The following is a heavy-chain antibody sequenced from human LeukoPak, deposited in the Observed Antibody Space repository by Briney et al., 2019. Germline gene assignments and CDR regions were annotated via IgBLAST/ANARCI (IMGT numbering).Heavy chain of an antibody. V-gene: IGHV3-30*03. CDR1: GFTFKNYA. D-gene: IGHD2-15*01. Sequence: GGSLRLSCAASGFTFKNYAMHWVRQAPGKGLEWVAVISYDVRNKYYADSVKGRFTVSRDNSKNTLSLQMTSLRPEDTAVYYCATLAVDSFYYGLDVWGQGTTVTVSS. CDR2: ISYDVRNK. J-gene: IGHJ6*02. CDR3: ATLAVDSFYYGLDV.